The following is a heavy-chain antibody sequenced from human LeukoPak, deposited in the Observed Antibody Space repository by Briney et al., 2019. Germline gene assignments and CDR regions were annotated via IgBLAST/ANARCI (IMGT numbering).Heavy chain of an antibody. J-gene: IGHJ4*02. CDR1: GGSISSSNYY. CDR2: IYYSGST. D-gene: IGHD2-15*01. CDR3: ARDGPGYCSGGSCSEGGY. V-gene: IGHV4-39*02. Sequence: SETLSLTCTVSGGSISSSNYYWGWIRQPPGKGLEWIGSIYYSGSTYYNPSLKSRVTISVDTSKNQFSLKLSSVTAADTAVYYCARDGPGYCSGGSCSEGGYWGQGTLVTVSS.